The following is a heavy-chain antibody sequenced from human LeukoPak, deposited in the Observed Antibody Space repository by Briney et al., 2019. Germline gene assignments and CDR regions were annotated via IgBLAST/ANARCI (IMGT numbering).Heavy chain of an antibody. CDR1: GMTFSNHW. CDR3: TTGPSYGYEW. D-gene: IGHD5-18*01. Sequence: GGSLRLSCAASGMTFSNHWMHWVRQVPGKRLVWVSLIKTDGRTTIYADSVKGRLTISRDNGKSTLYLQMNSLRAEDTAIYYCTTGPSYGYEWWGQGTVVTVSS. J-gene: IGHJ4*02. V-gene: IGHV3-74*01. CDR2: IKTDGRTT.